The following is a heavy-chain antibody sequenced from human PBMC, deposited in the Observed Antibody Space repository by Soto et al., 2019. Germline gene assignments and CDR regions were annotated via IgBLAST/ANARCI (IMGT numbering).Heavy chain of an antibody. Sequence: SVKDSCNASSGTFCSYSISWLRQAPGQSLEWMGGIILIVRTAHCAQKLQGRFTINAEKSTSTAHMEPSSLRSEDTAVYYAATVRRGVAVAGRKGVLEAYRGHRTL. D-gene: IGHD6-19*01. CDR1: SGTFCSYS. CDR3: ATVRRGVAVAGRKGVLEAY. J-gene: IGHJ4*01. CDR2: IILIVRTA. V-gene: IGHV1-69*06.